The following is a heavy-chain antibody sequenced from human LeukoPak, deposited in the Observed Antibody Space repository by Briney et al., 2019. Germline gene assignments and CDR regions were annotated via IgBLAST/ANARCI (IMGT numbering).Heavy chain of an antibody. J-gene: IGHJ3*02. Sequence: GGSLRLSCAASGFTFSNYVMSWVRQAPGKGLEWVSYINHNGEMIFYPDFVKGRFTISRDNAKNSLYLQMNSLRDEDTAVYYCAKGVLRYFDWLLALDAFDIWGQGTMVTVSS. D-gene: IGHD3-9*01. CDR3: AKGVLRYFDWLLALDAFDI. CDR1: GFTFSNYV. V-gene: IGHV3-48*02. CDR2: INHNGEMI.